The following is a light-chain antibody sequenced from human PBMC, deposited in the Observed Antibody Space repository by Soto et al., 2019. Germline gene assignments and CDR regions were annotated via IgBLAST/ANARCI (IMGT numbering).Light chain of an antibody. CDR2: WAS. J-gene: IGKJ1*01. CDR3: HKYYYNPRT. Sequence: DIVMTQSPDSLAVSLGERATINCKSSQSVLHSPTNNNYLAWYQKKPGQPPKLLIYWASTRESVVPERFSGSGSGSNFTLTINSRKAEDAEVYYCHKYYYNPRTFGQGTKVEIK. CDR1: QSVLHSPTNNNY. V-gene: IGKV4-1*01.